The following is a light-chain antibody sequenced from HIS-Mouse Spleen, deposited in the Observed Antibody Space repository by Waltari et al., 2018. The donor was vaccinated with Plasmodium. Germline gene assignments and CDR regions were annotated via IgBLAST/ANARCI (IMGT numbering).Light chain of an antibody. CDR3: YSTDSSGNHRV. J-gene: IGLJ3*02. Sequence: SSELTQPPSVSVSPGQTARIPCPGDALPKKYAYWYQQKSGQAPVLVIYEDSKRPPGIPERFSGSSSGTMATLTISGAQVEDEADYYCYSTDSSGNHRVFGGGTKLTVL. V-gene: IGLV3-10*01. CDR1: ALPKKY. CDR2: EDS.